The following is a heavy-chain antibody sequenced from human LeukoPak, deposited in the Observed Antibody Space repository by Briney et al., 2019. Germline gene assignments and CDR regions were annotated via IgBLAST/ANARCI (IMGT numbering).Heavy chain of an antibody. J-gene: IGHJ5*02. V-gene: IGHV4-39*07. D-gene: IGHD3-9*01. CDR3: ARASILTAYRINRFDP. CDR2: IFNNGGT. Sequence: SETLSLTCTVSGDSISRTNYYWVWIRQPPGKGLEWIGTIFNNGGTYYNPSLRSRVTISINTSNNQFSLNLTSVTAADTAVYYCARASILTAYRINRFDPWGPGTVVTVSS. CDR1: GDSISRTNYY.